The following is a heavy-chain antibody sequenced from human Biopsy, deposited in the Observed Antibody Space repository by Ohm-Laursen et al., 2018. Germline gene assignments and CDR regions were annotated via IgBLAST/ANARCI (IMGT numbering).Heavy chain of an antibody. CDR2: VDWDDYK. J-gene: IGHJ6*02. CDR1: GFSLSARGMC. V-gene: IGHV2-70*11. D-gene: IGHD6-13*01. CDR3: ARTPILIVSAGLVYRHRRHLQGMDV. Sequence: TQTLTLTCSFSGFSLSARGMCVSWIRQAPGKALEWLARVDWDDYKDYSASLQTKLSISKENSNDQVVLTVNNVDPADTATYYCARTPILIVSAGLVYRHRRHLQGMDVWGQGIAVTVS.